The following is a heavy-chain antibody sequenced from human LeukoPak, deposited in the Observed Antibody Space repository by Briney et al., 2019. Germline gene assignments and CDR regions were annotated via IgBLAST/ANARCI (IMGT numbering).Heavy chain of an antibody. Sequence: PSETLSLTCAVYGGSFSGYYWSWIRQPPGKGLEWIGSIYYSGSTYYNPSLKSRVTTSVDTSKNQFSLKLSSVTAADTAVYYCARVSYDFWSGSHWFDPWGQGTLVTVSS. J-gene: IGHJ5*02. D-gene: IGHD3-3*01. CDR2: IYYSGST. V-gene: IGHV4-34*01. CDR1: GGSFSGYY. CDR3: ARVSYDFWSGSHWFDP.